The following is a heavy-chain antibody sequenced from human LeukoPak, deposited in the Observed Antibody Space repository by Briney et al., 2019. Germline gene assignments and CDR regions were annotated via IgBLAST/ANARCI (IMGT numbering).Heavy chain of an antibody. D-gene: IGHD5-12*01. CDR2: ISSSSSYI. V-gene: IGHV3-21*01. CDR1: GFTFRSYT. CDR3: ARDLGGYSGYDPYYFDY. Sequence: GGTLRLSCAASGFTFRSYTMNWVRQAPGKGLEWGSSISSSSSYIYYADSVKGRFTISRDNAKNSLYLQMNSLRAEDTAVYYCARDLGGYSGYDPYYFDYWGQGTLVTVSS. J-gene: IGHJ4*02.